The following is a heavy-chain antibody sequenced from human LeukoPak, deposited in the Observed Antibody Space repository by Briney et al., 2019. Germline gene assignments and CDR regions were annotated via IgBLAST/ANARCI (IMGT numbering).Heavy chain of an antibody. CDR1: GFTFCSYG. D-gene: IGHD4-17*01. J-gene: IGHJ4*02. Sequence: GGSLRLSCAASGFTFCSYGMHWVRQAPGKGLEWVAVIWYDGSNKYYADSVKGRFTISRDNSKNTLYLQMNSLRAEDTAVYYCARDGEYGDLQYWGQGTLVTVSS. CDR3: ARDGEYGDLQY. V-gene: IGHV3-33*01. CDR2: IWYDGSNK.